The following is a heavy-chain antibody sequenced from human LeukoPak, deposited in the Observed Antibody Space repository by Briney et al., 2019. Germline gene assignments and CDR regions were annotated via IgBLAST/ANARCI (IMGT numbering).Heavy chain of an antibody. D-gene: IGHD3-10*01. CDR1: GFTFSSYG. V-gene: IGHV3-30*02. CDR2: IWYDGSNK. Sequence: PGGSLRLSCAASGFTFSSYGMHWVRQAPGKGLEWVAVIWYDGSNKYYADSVKGRFTISRDNSKNTLYLQMNSLRAEDTALYYCAKSSRGMVYYYGMDVWGQGTTVTVSS. J-gene: IGHJ6*02. CDR3: AKSSRGMVYYYGMDV.